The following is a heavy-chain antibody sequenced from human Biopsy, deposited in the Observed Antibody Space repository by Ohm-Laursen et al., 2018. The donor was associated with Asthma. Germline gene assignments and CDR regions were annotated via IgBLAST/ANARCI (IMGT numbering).Heavy chain of an antibody. CDR2: INGDGSQK. V-gene: IGHV3-7*01. Sequence: SLRLSCAASGFTFGNFWMSWGRQTPGKGLEWVATINGDGSQKSYVDSVTGRFTISRDNSKNSLHLEMNSLRAEDTAVYFCARFVQGGGGVFWGQGARVTVSS. CDR1: GFTFGNFW. CDR3: ARFVQGGGGVF. J-gene: IGHJ6*01. D-gene: IGHD3-16*01.